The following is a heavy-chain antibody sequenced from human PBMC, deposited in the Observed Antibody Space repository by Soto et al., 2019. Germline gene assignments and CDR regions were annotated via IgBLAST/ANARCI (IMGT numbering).Heavy chain of an antibody. CDR3: ARVGPEGAFDI. Sequence: PGGSLRLSCGASGLTVSTNYMSWVRQAPGKGLEWVSLVYSDGSTYYADSVKGRFTISRHISKNTLYLQMNSLRAEDTAVYYCARVGPEGAFDIWGQGTMVTVSS. D-gene: IGHD1-26*01. V-gene: IGHV3-53*04. CDR1: GLTVSTNY. CDR2: VYSDGST. J-gene: IGHJ3*02.